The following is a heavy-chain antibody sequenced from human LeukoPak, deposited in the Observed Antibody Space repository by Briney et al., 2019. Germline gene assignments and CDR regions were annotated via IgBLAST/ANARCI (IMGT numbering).Heavy chain of an antibody. Sequence: SETLSLTCAVSGYSLSSGYYWGWIRLPPGKGREWIGIIYHTGSTYYNPSLQSRVTISLDSPKNQFSLKLTSVTAADTAVYYCASGGTAVVMALTYYFDTWGQGTPVTVSS. D-gene: IGHD3-22*01. CDR2: IYHTGST. CDR3: ASGGTAVVMALTYYFDT. J-gene: IGHJ4*02. CDR1: GYSLSSGYY. V-gene: IGHV4-38-2*01.